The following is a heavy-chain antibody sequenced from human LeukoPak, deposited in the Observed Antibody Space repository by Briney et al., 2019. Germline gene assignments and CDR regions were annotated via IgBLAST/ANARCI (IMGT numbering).Heavy chain of an antibody. CDR3: ARLGSMATKQQSDY. J-gene: IGHJ4*02. CDR2: IYPGDSDT. D-gene: IGHD5-24*01. CDR1: GYSFTNYW. V-gene: IGHV5-51*01. Sequence: GESLKISCKGSGYSFTNYWIGWVRQMPGKGLEWMGIIYPGDSDTKYSPPFQGQVTISADKPISAAYLQWSSLKASDTAMYYCARLGSMATKQQSDYWGQGTLVTVSS.